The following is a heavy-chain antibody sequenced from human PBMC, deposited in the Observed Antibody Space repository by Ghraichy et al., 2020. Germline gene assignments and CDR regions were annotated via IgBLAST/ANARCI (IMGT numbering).Heavy chain of an antibody. Sequence: GGSLRLSCAASGFTFDDYAMHWVRQAPGKGLEWVSGISWNSGSIGYADSVKGRFTISRDNAKNSLYLQMNSLRAEDTALYYCAKGGAEGIQLWGGVDVWGQGTTVTVSS. CDR3: AKGGAEGIQLWGGVDV. CDR1: GFTFDDYA. V-gene: IGHV3-9*01. D-gene: IGHD5-18*01. CDR2: ISWNSGSI. J-gene: IGHJ6*02.